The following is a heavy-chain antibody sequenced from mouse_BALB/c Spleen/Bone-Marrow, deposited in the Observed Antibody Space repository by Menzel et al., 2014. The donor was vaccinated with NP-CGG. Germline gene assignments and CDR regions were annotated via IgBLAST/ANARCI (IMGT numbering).Heavy chain of an antibody. CDR3: SRDYYGMYFDV. D-gene: IGHD1-1*01. J-gene: IGHJ1*01. CDR1: GFTFSDYY. V-gene: IGHV5-4*02. Sequence: EVKLMESGGGLVKPGGSLKLSCAASGFTFSDYYMYWVRQTPEKRLEWVATISDGGNYTYYPDSVEGRFTISRDNAKNNLYLQMSSLRSEDTAMYFCSRDYYGMYFDVWGAGTTVTVSS. CDR2: ISDGGNYT.